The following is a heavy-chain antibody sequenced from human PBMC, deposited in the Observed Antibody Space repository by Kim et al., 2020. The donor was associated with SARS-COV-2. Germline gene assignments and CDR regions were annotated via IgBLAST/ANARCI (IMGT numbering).Heavy chain of an antibody. CDR3: AKDLVGYSSGWNYYYYGMDV. CDR2: ISYDGRNK. Sequence: GGSLRLSCAASGFTFSRYGMHWVRPAPGKGLEWVAVISYDGRNKNYADSVKGRFTISRDNSKNTLYLQMNSLRAEDTAVYYCAKDLVGYSSGWNYYYYGMDVWGQGTTVTVSS. J-gene: IGHJ6*02. V-gene: IGHV3-30*18. CDR1: GFTFSRYG. D-gene: IGHD6-19*01.